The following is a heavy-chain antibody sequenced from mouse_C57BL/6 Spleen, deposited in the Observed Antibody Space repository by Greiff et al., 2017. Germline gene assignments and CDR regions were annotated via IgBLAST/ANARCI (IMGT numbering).Heavy chain of an antibody. CDR2: IDPENGDT. CDR3: TRATVVRYFDV. CDR1: GFNIKDDY. Sequence: EVMLVESGAELVRPGASVKLSCTASGFNIKDDYMHWVKQRPEQGLEWIGWIDPENGDTEYASKFQGKATITADTSSNTAYLQLSSLTSEDTAVYYCTRATVVRYFDVWGTGTTVTVSS. V-gene: IGHV14-4*01. J-gene: IGHJ1*03. D-gene: IGHD1-1*01.